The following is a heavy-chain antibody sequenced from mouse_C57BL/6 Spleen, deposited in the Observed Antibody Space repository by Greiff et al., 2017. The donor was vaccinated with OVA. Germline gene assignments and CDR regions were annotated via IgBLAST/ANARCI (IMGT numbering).Heavy chain of an antibody. CDR3: ARPPLFYEYDGDV. D-gene: IGHD2-4*01. CDR1: GYTFTSYW. Sequence: QVQLQQPGAELVKPGASVKLSCKASGYTFTSYWMQWVKQRPGQGLEWIGEIDPSDSYTNYNQKFKGKATLTVDTSSSTAYMQLSSLTSEDSAVYHCARPPLFYEYDGDVGDRGTADRVPS. CDR2: IDPSDSYT. J-gene: IGHJ1*03. V-gene: IGHV1-50*01.